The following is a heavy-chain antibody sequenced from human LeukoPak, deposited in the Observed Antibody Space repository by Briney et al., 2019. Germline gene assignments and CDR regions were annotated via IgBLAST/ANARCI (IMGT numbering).Heavy chain of an antibody. J-gene: IGHJ6*03. CDR3: ARLRDYYYSYMDV. CDR2: IYYSGST. CDR1: GGSISPYY. V-gene: IGHV4-59*08. Sequence: SETLSLTCTVSGGSISPYYWSWIRQPPGKGLEWLGYIYYSGSTNYNPSLKSRVTMSVDTSKNQFSLKLSSVTAADTAVYYCARLRDYYYSYMDVWGKGTTVTISS.